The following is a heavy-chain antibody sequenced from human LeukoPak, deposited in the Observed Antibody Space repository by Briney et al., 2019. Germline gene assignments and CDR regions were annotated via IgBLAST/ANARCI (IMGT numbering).Heavy chain of an antibody. Sequence: SETLSLTCTVSGGSISSYYWSWIRQPPGKGLEWIGYIYYSGSTNYNPSLKSRVTISVDTSKNQFSLKLSSVTAADTAVYYRARHSYDSSGYYSGYYFDYWGQGTLVTVSS. CDR2: IYYSGST. J-gene: IGHJ4*02. CDR3: ARHSYDSSGYYSGYYFDY. D-gene: IGHD3-22*01. CDR1: GGSISSYY. V-gene: IGHV4-59*08.